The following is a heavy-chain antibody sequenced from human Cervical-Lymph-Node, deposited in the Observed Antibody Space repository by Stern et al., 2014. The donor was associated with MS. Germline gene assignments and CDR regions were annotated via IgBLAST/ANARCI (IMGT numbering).Heavy chain of an antibody. D-gene: IGHD3-3*01. CDR3: AKDEMITIFGVVIKYGMDV. Sequence: VQLVESGGGVVQPGRSLRLSCAASGFTFSSYGMHWVRQAPGKGLEGVAVISYDGSNKYYAESVKGRFTISRDNSKNTLYLQMNSLRAEDTAVYYCAKDEMITIFGVVIKYGMDVWGQGTTVTVSS. CDR1: GFTFSSYG. CDR2: ISYDGSNK. J-gene: IGHJ6*02. V-gene: IGHV3-30*18.